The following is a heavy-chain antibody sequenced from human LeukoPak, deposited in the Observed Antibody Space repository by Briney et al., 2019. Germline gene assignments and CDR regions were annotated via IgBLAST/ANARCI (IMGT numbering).Heavy chain of an antibody. J-gene: IGHJ4*02. CDR3: ARDPKPGGYGGYDLNAF. Sequence: GGSLRLSCAASGFTFSSYAMHWVRQAPGKGLEWVAVISYDGSNKYYADSVKGRFTISRDNSKNTLYLQMNSLRAEDTAVYYCARDPKPGGYGGYDLNAFWGQGTLVTVSS. D-gene: IGHD5-12*01. V-gene: IGHV3-30-3*01. CDR1: GFTFSSYA. CDR2: ISYDGSNK.